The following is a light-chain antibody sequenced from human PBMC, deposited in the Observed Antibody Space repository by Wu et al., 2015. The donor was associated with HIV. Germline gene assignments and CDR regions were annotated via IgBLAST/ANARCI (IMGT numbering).Light chain of an antibody. CDR1: QSVNSN. J-gene: IGKJ4*01. Sequence: AILSCRASQSVNSNLAWYQQIPGQAPRLLIYDASTRATGIPARFSGSGSGTDFTLTISSLEPDDFAVYYCQQRSNWLTFGGGTKVEIK. V-gene: IGKV3-11*01. CDR2: DAS. CDR3: QQRSNWLT.